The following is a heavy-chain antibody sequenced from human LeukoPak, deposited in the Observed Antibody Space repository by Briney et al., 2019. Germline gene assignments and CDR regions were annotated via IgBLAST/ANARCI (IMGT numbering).Heavy chain of an antibody. V-gene: IGHV3-33*01. CDR2: IWYDGSNK. CDR1: GFTFSSYG. D-gene: IGHD3-10*01. Sequence: PGGSLRLSCAASGFTFSSYGMHWVRQAPGKGLEWVAVIWYDGSNKYYADSVKGRFTISRDNSKNTLYLQMNSLRAEDTAVYYCAGSPFLYYYGMDVWGQGTTVTVSS. CDR3: AGSPFLYYYGMDV. J-gene: IGHJ6*02.